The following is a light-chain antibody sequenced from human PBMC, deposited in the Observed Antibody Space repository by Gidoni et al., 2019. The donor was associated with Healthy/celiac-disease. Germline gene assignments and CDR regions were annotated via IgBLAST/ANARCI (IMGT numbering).Light chain of an antibody. CDR2: AAS. V-gene: IGKV1-39*01. Sequence: IQMPHSPSSLSASVVDRVTITCRASQSISSYLNWYQQKPGKAPKLLIYAASSLQSGVPSRFSGSGYGTDFTLTIRSRQPEDFATYYCQQSYSNPITFGQGTRLEIK. CDR1: QSISSY. J-gene: IGKJ5*01. CDR3: QQSYSNPIT.